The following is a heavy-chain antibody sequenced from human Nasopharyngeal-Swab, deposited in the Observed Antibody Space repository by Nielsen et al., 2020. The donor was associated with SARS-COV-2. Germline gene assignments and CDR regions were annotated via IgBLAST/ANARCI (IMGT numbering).Heavy chain of an antibody. CDR2: INPNSGGT. Sequence: ASVKVSCKASGYTFIGYDMHWVRQAPGQGLEWMGRINPNSGGTNFAQKFQGRVTVTMDTSISTAYMELSRLTFDDTAVYYCLRDDGETPGMAATGPPGGYWGQGTLVIVSS. CDR3: LRDDGETPGMAATGPPGGY. CDR1: GYTFIGYD. D-gene: IGHD6-13*01. J-gene: IGHJ4*02. V-gene: IGHV1-2*06.